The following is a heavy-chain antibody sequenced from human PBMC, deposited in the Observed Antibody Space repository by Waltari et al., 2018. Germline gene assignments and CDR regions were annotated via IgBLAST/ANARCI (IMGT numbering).Heavy chain of an antibody. CDR2: INPNSGGT. D-gene: IGHD2-15*01. V-gene: IGHV1-2*02. CDR3: ARDPYVARYCSGGSCSPGY. J-gene: IGHJ4*02. CDR1: GYTFTGYY. Sequence: QVQLVQSGAEVKKPGASVKVSCKASGYTFTGYYMHWVQQAPGQGLEWMGWINPNSGGTNYAQKFQGRVTMTRDTSISTAYMELSRLRSDDTAVYYCARDPYVARYCSGGSCSPGYWGQGTLVTVSS.